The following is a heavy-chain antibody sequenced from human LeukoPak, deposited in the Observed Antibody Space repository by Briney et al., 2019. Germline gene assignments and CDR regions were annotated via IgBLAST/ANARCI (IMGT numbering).Heavy chain of an antibody. CDR3: AREGAQRGYSGYIDY. CDR2: ISSGSSYI. CDR1: GFTVSSYS. D-gene: IGHD5-12*01. J-gene: IGHJ4*02. Sequence: GGSLRLSCAASGFTVSSYSMNWVRQAPGKGLEWVSFISSGSSYIYYAVSVKGQFTISRDNANTSLYLQMNSLRAEDTAVYYCAREGAQRGYSGYIDYRGQGNLVTASS. V-gene: IGHV3-21*01.